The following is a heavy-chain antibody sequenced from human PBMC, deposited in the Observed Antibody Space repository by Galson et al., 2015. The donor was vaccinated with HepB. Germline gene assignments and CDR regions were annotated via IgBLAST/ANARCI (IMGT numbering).Heavy chain of an antibody. CDR2: ISHDGSNK. CDR3: AKEGRGSVSYYYYYMDV. D-gene: IGHD3-16*01. Sequence: SLRLSCAASGFTLSNFGIHWVRQAPGRGLEWVGVISHDGSNKYYVDSVKGRFTISRDTSKNTLYLQVNSLRGEDTAVYYCAKEGRGSVSYYYYYMDVWGKGTTVTVSS. J-gene: IGHJ6*03. V-gene: IGHV3-30*18. CDR1: GFTLSNFG.